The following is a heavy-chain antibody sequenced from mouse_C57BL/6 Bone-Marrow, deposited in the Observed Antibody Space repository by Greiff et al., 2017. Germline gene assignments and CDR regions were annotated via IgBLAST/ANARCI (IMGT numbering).Heavy chain of an antibody. V-gene: IGHV5-12*01. J-gene: IGHJ3*01. CDR2: ISNGGGST. Sequence: EVKLVDSGGGLVQPGGSLKLSCAASGFTFSDYYMYWVRQTPEKRLEWVAYISNGGGSTYYPDTVKGRFTIYRENAKTTLYLQMSRLKSEDTAMYYCARHEAYYWYAAFSWCAYWGQGTLVTVSA. CDR1: GFTFSDYY. D-gene: IGHD2-14*01. CDR3: ARHEAYYWYAAFSWCAY.